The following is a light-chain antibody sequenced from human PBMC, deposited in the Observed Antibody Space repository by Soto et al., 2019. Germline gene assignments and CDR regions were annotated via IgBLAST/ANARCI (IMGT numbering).Light chain of an antibody. CDR3: QQYASSPLT. CDR1: QSVGRNY. V-gene: IGKV3-20*01. Sequence: EIVLTQSPGTLSLSQGERATLSCRASQSVGRNYLAWYQQKPGQAPRLLIYGASSRATGIPDRFSGSGSGTDFTLTLSRLEPEDFAVYNCQQYASSPLTFGGGTKVEIK. J-gene: IGKJ4*01. CDR2: GAS.